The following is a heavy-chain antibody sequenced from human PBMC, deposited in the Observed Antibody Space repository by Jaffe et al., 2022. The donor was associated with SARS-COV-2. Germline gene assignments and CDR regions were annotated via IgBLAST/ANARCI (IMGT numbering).Heavy chain of an antibody. Sequence: QVQLQESGPGLVKPSQTLSLTCTVSGGSISGGIYYWSWIRQPAGKGLDWIGRIYASGSTNYNPSLESRVTISVDTSKNQFSLNLSSVTAADTAVYYCARAFCTGGGCYSGAFMEGFDPWGQGILVTVSS. CDR2: IYASGST. CDR3: ARAFCTGGGCYSGAFMEGFDP. CDR1: GGSISGGIYY. J-gene: IGHJ5*02. V-gene: IGHV4-61*02. D-gene: IGHD2-15*01.